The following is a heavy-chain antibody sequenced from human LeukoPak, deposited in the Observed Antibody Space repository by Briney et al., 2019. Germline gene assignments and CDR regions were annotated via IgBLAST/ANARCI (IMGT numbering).Heavy chain of an antibody. J-gene: IGHJ4*02. Sequence: GESLKISCKGSGYSFTSYWIGWVRQMPGKGLEWMGIIYPGDSDTRYSPSFQGQVTISADKSISTAYLQWSSLKASDTAMYYCARSGIAAAGTGLRDYWGQGTLVTVSS. CDR3: ARSGIAAAGTGLRDY. CDR2: IYPGDSDT. CDR1: GYSFTSYW. V-gene: IGHV5-51*01. D-gene: IGHD6-13*01.